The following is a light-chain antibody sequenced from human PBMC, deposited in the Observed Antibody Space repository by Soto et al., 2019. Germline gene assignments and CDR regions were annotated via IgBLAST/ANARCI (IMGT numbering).Light chain of an antibody. V-gene: IGLV2-23*01. CDR3: CSYAGSRTFV. Sequence: QSVLTQPASVSGSPGQSITVSCTGTSSDVGAYNLVSWYQQHPGKAPRLIIYEGTKRPSGISHRFSGSKSDNTASLTISGLRAEDEAHYHCCSYAGSRTFVFXGGTKVTV. J-gene: IGLJ3*02. CDR2: EGT. CDR1: SSDVGAYNL.